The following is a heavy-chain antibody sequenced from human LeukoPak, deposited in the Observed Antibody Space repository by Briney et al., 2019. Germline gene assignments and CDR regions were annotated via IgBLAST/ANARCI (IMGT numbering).Heavy chain of an antibody. CDR2: ITSTSGTI. Sequence: GGSLRLSCAASGFTFSSYAMSWVRQAPGKGLEWVSYITSTSGTIYYADSVRGRFTTSRDNAKNSLYLQMNSLRAEDAAVYYCARDPVVEPLDYWGQGTLVTVSS. CDR3: ARDPVVEPLDY. D-gene: IGHD1-14*01. J-gene: IGHJ4*02. CDR1: GFTFSSYA. V-gene: IGHV3-48*04.